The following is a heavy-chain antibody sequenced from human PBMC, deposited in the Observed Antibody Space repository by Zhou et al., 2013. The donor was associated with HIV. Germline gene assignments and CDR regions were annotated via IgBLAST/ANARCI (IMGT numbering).Heavy chain of an antibody. CDR2: IVPLLGTA. V-gene: IGHV1-69*01. J-gene: IGHJ6*03. CDR3: ARGGYYDSSGYYFYYYHMDV. Sequence: QVQLVQSGAEVKKPGASVKVSCKTSGYTFTNYAISWVRQAPGQGLEWMGGIVPLLGTANYAQNFQGRVTITADESTSTAYMELSSLRSEDTAVYYCARGGYYDSSGYYFYYYHMDVWGKGTTVIVSS. D-gene: IGHD3-22*01. CDR1: GYTFTNYA.